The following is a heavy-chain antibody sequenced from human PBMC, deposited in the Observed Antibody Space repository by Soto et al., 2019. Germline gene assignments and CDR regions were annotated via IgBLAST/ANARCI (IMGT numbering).Heavy chain of an antibody. Sequence: EVQLVESGGGLVQPGGSLKLSWAAPGFTFSGSAMHWVGQASGKGREWVGGIRGKANSYATAYAASVKGRFTISRDDSKNTAYLQMNSLKTEDTAVYYCTRHDSNYDFWSGSPPRYGMDVWGQGTTVTVSS. CDR3: TRHDSNYDFWSGSPPRYGMDV. J-gene: IGHJ6*02. CDR2: IRGKANSYAT. D-gene: IGHD3-3*01. CDR1: GFTFSGSA. V-gene: IGHV3-73*01.